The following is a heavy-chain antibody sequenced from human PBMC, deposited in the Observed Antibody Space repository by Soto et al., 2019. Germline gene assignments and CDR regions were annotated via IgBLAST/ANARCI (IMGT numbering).Heavy chain of an antibody. CDR1: GGSISSSDS. J-gene: IGHJ5*02. D-gene: IGHD2-15*01. Sequence: QVQLQESGPGLVKPSGTLSLTCAVSGGSISSSDSWSWVRQPPGKGLEWIGEIYHSGSTNYNPSPKSRVTISLDKAKTQLTLKLSSVTAADTAVYYCARAGYSNWFGPWGQGTLVTVSS. CDR2: IYHSGST. CDR3: ARAGYSNWFGP. V-gene: IGHV4-4*02.